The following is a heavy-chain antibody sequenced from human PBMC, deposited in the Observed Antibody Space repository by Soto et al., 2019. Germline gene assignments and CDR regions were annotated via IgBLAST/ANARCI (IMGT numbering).Heavy chain of an antibody. CDR3: AKDITEVRGVIPDAFDI. CDR2: ISWNSGSI. D-gene: IGHD3-10*01. J-gene: IGHJ3*02. CDR1: GFTFDDYA. V-gene: IGHV3-9*01. Sequence: GGSLRLSCAASGFTFDDYAMHWVRQAPGKGLEWVSGISWNSGSIGYADSVKGRFTISRDNAKNSLYLQMNSLRAEDTALYYCAKDITEVRGVIPDAFDIWGQGTMVTVSS.